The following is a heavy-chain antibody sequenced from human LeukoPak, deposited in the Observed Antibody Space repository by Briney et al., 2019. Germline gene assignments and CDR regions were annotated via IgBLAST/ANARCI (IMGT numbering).Heavy chain of an antibody. D-gene: IGHD3-3*01. CDR3: ATNSILSGAFDI. V-gene: IGHV3-20*04. CDR1: GFTFDVYG. Sequence: GGSLRLSCAASGFTFDVYGMSWVRQAPGKGLEWVSGLNWNGGSTGYADSVKGRFIISRDNAKNCLYLQMNSLRAEDTALYYCATNSILSGAFDIWGQGTMVTVSS. J-gene: IGHJ3*02. CDR2: LNWNGGST.